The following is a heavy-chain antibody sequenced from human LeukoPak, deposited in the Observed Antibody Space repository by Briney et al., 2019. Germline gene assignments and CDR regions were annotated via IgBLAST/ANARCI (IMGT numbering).Heavy chain of an antibody. CDR2: ISWNSGSI. Sequence: GGSLRLSCAASGFTFDDYAMHWVRQAPGKGLEWVSGISWNSGSIGYADSVKGRFTISRDNAKNSLYLQMNSLRAEDTALYYCAKDTSHYYDSSGFDXXXQGTLVTVSS. D-gene: IGHD3-22*01. CDR1: GFTFDDYA. J-gene: IGHJ4*02. CDR3: AKDTSHYYDSSGFDX. V-gene: IGHV3-9*01.